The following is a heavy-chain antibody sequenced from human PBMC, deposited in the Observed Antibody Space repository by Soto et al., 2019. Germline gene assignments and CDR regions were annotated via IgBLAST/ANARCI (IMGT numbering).Heavy chain of an antibody. D-gene: IGHD2-2*01. Sequence: EVQLVESGGGLVQPGGSLRLSCAASGFTFSNYWMSWVRQAPGKGLEWVANIKDDGSERYFVDSVKGRFTISRDNAKNSLYRQMNSLRAEDTAVYYCSRGTPYCTSTSCSPSYSYGMDVWGQGTTVTVSS. V-gene: IGHV3-7*04. CDR1: GFTFSNYW. J-gene: IGHJ6*02. CDR3: SRGTPYCTSTSCSPSYSYGMDV. CDR2: IKDDGSER.